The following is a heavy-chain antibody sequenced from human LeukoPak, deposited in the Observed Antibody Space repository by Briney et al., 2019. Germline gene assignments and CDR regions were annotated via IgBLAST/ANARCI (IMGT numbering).Heavy chain of an antibody. V-gene: IGHV4-59*01. D-gene: IGHD1-26*01. CDR3: ARWGESGGSVVNAFDI. CDR1: GASITSYY. Sequence: PSETLSLTCTVSGASITSYYWNWMRQSPGKGLEWIVYGPHSGTTNYNPTLESRGTISVETSKNPFSLKLSSVRAAATAVYYCARWGESGGSVVNAFDIWGRGTMVTVSS. J-gene: IGHJ3*02. CDR2: GPHSGTT.